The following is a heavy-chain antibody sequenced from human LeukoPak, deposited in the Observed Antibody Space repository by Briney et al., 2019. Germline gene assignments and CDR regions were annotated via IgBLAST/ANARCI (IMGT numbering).Heavy chain of an antibody. CDR2: IYYSGST. V-gene: IGHV4-39*01. CDR3: ARQYCGGDCYPSDYGMDV. CDR1: GGSISSYY. D-gene: IGHD2-21*02. J-gene: IGHJ6*02. Sequence: KSSETLSLTCTVSGGSISSYYWGWIRQPPGKGLEWIGSIYYSGSTYYNPSLKSRVTISVDTSKNQFSLKLSSVTAADTAVYYCARQYCGGDCYPSDYGMDVWGQGTTVTVSS.